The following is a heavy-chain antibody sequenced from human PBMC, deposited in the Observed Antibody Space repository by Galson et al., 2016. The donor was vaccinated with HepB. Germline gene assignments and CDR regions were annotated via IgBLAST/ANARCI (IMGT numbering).Heavy chain of an antibody. V-gene: IGHV3-7*03. J-gene: IGHJ5*02. CDR1: GFTLSSCW. CDR3: ARDLNSMVRGVADP. CDR2: IKGDGSAK. Sequence: SLRLSCAASGFTLSSCWMTWVRQAPGKGLEWVASIKGDGSAKNYVESVKGRFTISRDIAKNSLYLQMDSLRAEDTALYYCARDLNSMVRGVADPWGQGTLVIVSS. D-gene: IGHD3-10*01.